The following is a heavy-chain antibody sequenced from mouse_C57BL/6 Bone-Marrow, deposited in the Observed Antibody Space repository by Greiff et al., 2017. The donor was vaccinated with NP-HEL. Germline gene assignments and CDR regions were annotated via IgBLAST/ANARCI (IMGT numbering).Heavy chain of an antibody. Sequence: QVQLQQSGAELARPGASVKLSCKASGYTFTSYGISWVKQRTGQGLEWIGEIYPRSGNTYYNEKFKGKATLTADKSSSTAYMELRSLTSEDSAVYFCEREKSYWAWFGYWGQGTLVTVSA. D-gene: IGHD2-10*01. CDR2: IYPRSGNT. CDR3: EREKSYWAWFGY. V-gene: IGHV1-81*01. CDR1: GYTFTSYG. J-gene: IGHJ3*01.